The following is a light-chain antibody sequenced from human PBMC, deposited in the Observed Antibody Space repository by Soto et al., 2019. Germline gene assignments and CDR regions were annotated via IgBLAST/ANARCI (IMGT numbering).Light chain of an antibody. CDR3: QQRSNWPRT. CDR1: QSVSSY. Sequence: EIVLTQSPAPLSLSPGERATLSCSASQSVSSYLAWYQQKPGQAPRLLIYAASNRATGIPARFSGSGSGTDCTLTISSRGREYFADDYCQQRSNWPRTLGQGTKLELK. CDR2: AAS. J-gene: IGKJ2*01. V-gene: IGKV3-11*01.